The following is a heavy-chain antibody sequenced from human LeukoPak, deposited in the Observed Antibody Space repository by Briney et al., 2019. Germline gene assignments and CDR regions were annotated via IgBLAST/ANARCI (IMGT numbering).Heavy chain of an antibody. CDR1: GGSISSYY. CDR3: ARGYYDSSGDFHY. CDR2: IYYSGST. V-gene: IGHV4-59*01. D-gene: IGHD3-22*01. Sequence: SSETLSLTCTVSGGSISSYYWSWIRQPPGKGLEWIGYIYYSGSTNYNPSLKSRVTISVDTSKNQFSLKLSSVTAADTAVYYCARGYYDSSGDFHYWGQGTLVTVSS. J-gene: IGHJ4*02.